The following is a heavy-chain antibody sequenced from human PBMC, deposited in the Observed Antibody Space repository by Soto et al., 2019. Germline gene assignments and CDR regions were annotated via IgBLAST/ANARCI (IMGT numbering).Heavy chain of an antibody. V-gene: IGHV1-46*01. J-gene: IGHJ4*02. D-gene: IGHD1-26*01. Sequence: ASVKVSCKASGYTFTSYYMHWVRQAPGQGLEWMGIINPSGGSTSYAQKFQGRVTMTRDTSTSTVYMELSSLRSEDTAVYYCARVFNDAYSGSYPFDYWGRGTLVTVSS. CDR2: INPSGGST. CDR1: GYTFTSYY. CDR3: ARVFNDAYSGSYPFDY.